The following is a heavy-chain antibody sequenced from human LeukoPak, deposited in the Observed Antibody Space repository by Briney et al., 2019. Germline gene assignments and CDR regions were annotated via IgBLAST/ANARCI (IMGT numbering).Heavy chain of an antibody. CDR1: GGSMSSGICS. V-gene: IGHV4-30-2*01. J-gene: IGHJ4*02. CDR3: ARDSGDYPYYFDS. Sequence: SETLSLTCAVSGGSMSSGICSWNWIRQPPGKGLEWIGYIYHTGSTYYNPSLRSRVTISVDRSKNQFSLKLSSVTAADTAVYYCARDSGDYPYYFDSWSQGILVTVSS. D-gene: IGHD4-17*01. CDR2: IYHTGST.